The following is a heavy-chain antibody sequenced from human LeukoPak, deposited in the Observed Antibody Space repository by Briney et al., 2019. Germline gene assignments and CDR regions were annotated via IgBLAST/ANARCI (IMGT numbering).Heavy chain of an antibody. CDR3: ASKGYDGSGSYFLRNYGMDV. CDR1: GGTLSSYA. J-gene: IGHJ6*04. V-gene: IGHV1-69*06. D-gene: IGHD3-10*01. Sequence: SVKVSCKASGGTLSSYAISWVRRAPGQGLEWMGGIIPIFGTANYAQKFQGRVTITADKSTSTAYMELSSLRSEDTAVYYCASKGYDGSGSYFLRNYGMDVWGKGTTVTVSS. CDR2: IIPIFGTA.